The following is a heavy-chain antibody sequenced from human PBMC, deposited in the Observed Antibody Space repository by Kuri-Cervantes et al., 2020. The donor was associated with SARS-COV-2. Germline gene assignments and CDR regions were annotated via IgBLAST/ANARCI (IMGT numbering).Heavy chain of an antibody. Sequence: SETLSLTCAVSGVSVTGVTYYWAWIRQPAGKGLEWIGHLDTSGSPTYNPSLQSRVTISVDTSKNQFSLKLSSVTAADTAVYYCARSGNIVVVPAAIRVNWFDPWGQGTLVTVSS. CDR3: ARSGNIVVVPAAIRVNWFDP. V-gene: IGHV4-61*09. D-gene: IGHD2-2*02. CDR2: LDTSGSP. J-gene: IGHJ5*02. CDR1: GVSVTGVTYY.